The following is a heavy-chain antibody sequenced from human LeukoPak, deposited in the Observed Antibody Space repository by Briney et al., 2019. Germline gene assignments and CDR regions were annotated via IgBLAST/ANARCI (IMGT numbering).Heavy chain of an antibody. D-gene: IGHD6-19*01. CDR3: ARDPNHSSGWYFY. J-gene: IGHJ4*02. CDR2: ISSSSSYI. V-gene: IGHV3-21*01. Sequence: GGSLRLSCAASGFTFSRSGMHWVRQAPGKGLEWVSSISSSSSYIYYADSVKGRFTISRDNAKNSLYLQMNSLRAEDTAVYYCARDPNHSSGWYFYWGQGTLVTVSS. CDR1: GFTFSRSG.